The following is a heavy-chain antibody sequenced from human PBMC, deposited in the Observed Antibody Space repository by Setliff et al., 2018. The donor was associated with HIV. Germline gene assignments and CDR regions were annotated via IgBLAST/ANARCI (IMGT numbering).Heavy chain of an antibody. J-gene: IGHJ4*02. CDR1: GGTFSSYV. V-gene: IGHV1-69*10. CDR2: IIPMYGVA. D-gene: IGHD3-10*01. CDR3: ARDYYGSGSRYPYDY. Sequence: SVKVSCKASGGTFSSYVISWVRQAPGQGPEWMGGIIPMYGVANYAQKLQGRVTMTTDTSTSTAYMELRSLRSDDTAVYYCARDYYGSGSRYPYDYWGQGTLVTVSS.